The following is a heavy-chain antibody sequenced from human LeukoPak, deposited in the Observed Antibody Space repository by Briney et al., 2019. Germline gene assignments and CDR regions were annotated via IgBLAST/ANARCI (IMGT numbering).Heavy chain of an antibody. D-gene: IGHD5-24*01. Sequence: GGSLRLSCAASGFTFDDYTMHWVRQAPGKGLEWVSLISWDGGSTYYADSVKGRFTISRDNSKNSLYLQMNSLRTEDTALYYCAKGTTQRWLQLFDYWGQGTLVTVSS. J-gene: IGHJ4*02. CDR3: AKGTTQRWLQLFDY. CDR1: GFTFDDYT. CDR2: ISWDGGST. V-gene: IGHV3-43*01.